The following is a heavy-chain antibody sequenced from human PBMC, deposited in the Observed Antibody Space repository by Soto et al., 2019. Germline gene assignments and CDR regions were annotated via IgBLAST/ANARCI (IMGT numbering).Heavy chain of an antibody. Sequence: GGSLRLSCAASGFTFSSYAMSWVRQAPGKGLEWVSAISGSGGSTYYADSVKGRFTISRDNSKNTLYLQMNSLRAEDTAVYYCAKFPPRITIFGAETPYYFDYWGQGTLVTVSS. CDR1: GFTFSSYA. CDR2: ISGSGGST. D-gene: IGHD3-3*01. J-gene: IGHJ4*02. CDR3: AKFPPRITIFGAETPYYFDY. V-gene: IGHV3-23*01.